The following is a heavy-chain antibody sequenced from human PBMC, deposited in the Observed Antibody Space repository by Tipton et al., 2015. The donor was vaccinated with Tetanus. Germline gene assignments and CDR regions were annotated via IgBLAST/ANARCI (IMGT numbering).Heavy chain of an antibody. CDR2: ISNGNP. CDR1: RGPISSYY. Sequence: TLSLTCSVSRGPISSYYWSWIRQPAGKGLEWIGHISNGNPDYAPSLKSRVTLSVDTSKNEFSLRLRSVTAADTGVYYCARGITDGYNRRFDYWGQGTLVVVS. J-gene: IGHJ4*02. D-gene: IGHD5-24*01. CDR3: ARGITDGYNRRFDY. V-gene: IGHV4-4*07.